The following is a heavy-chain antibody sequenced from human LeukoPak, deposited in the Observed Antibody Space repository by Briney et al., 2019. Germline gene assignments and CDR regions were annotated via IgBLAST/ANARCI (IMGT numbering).Heavy chain of an antibody. Sequence: PGGSLRLSCAASGFTFSSYGMHWVRQAPGKGLEWVAFIRFDGSNKYYADSVKGRFTISRDNSKNTLYLQMNSLRAEDTAVYYCARAYSSGWYGDFDYWGQGTLVTVSS. V-gene: IGHV3-30*02. D-gene: IGHD6-19*01. J-gene: IGHJ4*02. CDR3: ARAYSSGWYGDFDY. CDR1: GFTFSSYG. CDR2: IRFDGSNK.